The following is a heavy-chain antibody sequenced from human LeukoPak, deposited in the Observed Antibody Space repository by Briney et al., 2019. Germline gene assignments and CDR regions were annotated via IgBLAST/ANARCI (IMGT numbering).Heavy chain of an antibody. V-gene: IGHV4-34*01. J-gene: IGHJ6*03. D-gene: IGHD2-2*01. CDR1: GGSFSGYY. CDR2: INHSGST. CDR3: ARGVVVPAARRTKYYYYYMDV. Sequence: PSETLSLTCAVYGGSFSGYYWSWTRQPPGKGLEWIGEINHSGSTNYNPSLKSRVTISVDTSKNQFSLKLSSVTAADTAVYYCARGVVVPAARRTKYYYYYMDVWSKGTTVTVSS.